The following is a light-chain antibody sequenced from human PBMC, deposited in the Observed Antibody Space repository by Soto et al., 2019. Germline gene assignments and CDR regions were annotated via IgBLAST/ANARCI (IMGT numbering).Light chain of an antibody. J-gene: IGLJ2*01. CDR3: AAWDDSLSGHVV. CDR2: SNN. Sequence: QSVLTQPPSASGTPGQRVTISCSGSTSNIGSNYVYWYQQLPGTAPKLLIYSNNQRPSGAPDRFSGSKSGTSASLAISGLRSEDEADYYCAAWDDSLSGHVVFGGGTQLTVL. CDR1: TSNIGSNY. V-gene: IGLV1-47*02.